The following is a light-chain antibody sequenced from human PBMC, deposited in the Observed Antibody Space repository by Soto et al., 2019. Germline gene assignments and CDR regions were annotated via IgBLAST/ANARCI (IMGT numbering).Light chain of an antibody. CDR1: QSLLHITGETF. CDR2: EVS. Sequence: DVVMTQTPLSLSVAPGQPASISCKSSQSLLHITGETFLFWYLQKPGQSPQLLIYEVSSLESGVPSRFSGSGSGTDFTLTISSLQPEDFATYYCQQSYSTPRTFGQGTKVDIK. V-gene: IGKV2-29*01. J-gene: IGKJ1*01. CDR3: QQSYSTPRT.